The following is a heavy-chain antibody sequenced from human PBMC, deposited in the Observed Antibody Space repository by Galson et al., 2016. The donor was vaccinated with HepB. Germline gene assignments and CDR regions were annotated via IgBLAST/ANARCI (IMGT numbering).Heavy chain of an antibody. CDR1: GYTFNNYP. D-gene: IGHD3-22*01. J-gene: IGHJ4*02. V-gene: IGHV1-3*01. Sequence: SVKVSCKASGYTFNNYPMHWVRQAPGQRLEWMGWINAGNGNTKYSQKFQGRVTITRDTSARTAYMERSSRRSEDSAVYYCARGRSGSHYYGSSGYYYSLDYWGQGTLVTVSS. CDR3: ARGRSGSHYYGSSGYYYSLDY. CDR2: INAGNGNT.